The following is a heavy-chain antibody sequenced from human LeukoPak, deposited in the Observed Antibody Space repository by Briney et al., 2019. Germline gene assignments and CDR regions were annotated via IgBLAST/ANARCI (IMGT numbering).Heavy chain of an antibody. Sequence: PSETLSLTCTVSGGSISSYYWSWIRQPPGKGLEWIGYIYYSGSTNYNPSLKSRVTISVDTSKNQFSLKLSSVTAADTAVYYCARDSSSWPPYYGMDVWGQGTTVTVSS. V-gene: IGHV4-59*01. J-gene: IGHJ6*02. CDR3: ARDSSSWPPYYGMDV. D-gene: IGHD6-13*01. CDR2: IYYSGST. CDR1: GGSISSYY.